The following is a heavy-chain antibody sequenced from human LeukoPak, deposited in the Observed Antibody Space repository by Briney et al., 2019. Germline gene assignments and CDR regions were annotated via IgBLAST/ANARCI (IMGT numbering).Heavy chain of an antibody. V-gene: IGHV4-34*01. Sequence: SETLSLTCAVYGGSFSGYYWSWIRQPPGEGLEWIGEINHSGSTNYNASLKSRVTISVDTSKNQFSLKLSSVTAAGTAVYYCARAKTGYYIRRNYFDYWGQGTLVTVSS. CDR3: ARAKTGYYIRRNYFDY. J-gene: IGHJ4*02. CDR1: GGSFSGYY. CDR2: INHSGST. D-gene: IGHD3-9*01.